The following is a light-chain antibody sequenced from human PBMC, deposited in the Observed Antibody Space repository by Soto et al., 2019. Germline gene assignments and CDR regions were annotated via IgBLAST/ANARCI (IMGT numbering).Light chain of an antibody. CDR3: CSYAGSNNLKV. V-gene: IGLV2-8*01. Sequence: QSVLTQPPSASGSPGQSVTISCTGTSSDVGGYNYVSWYQQHPGKAPKLIIYEVTKRPSGVPDRFCGSKSGNTASLTVSGLQAEDGADYYCCSYAGSNNLKVFGTGTKVTVL. CDR2: EVT. CDR1: SSDVGGYNY. J-gene: IGLJ1*01.